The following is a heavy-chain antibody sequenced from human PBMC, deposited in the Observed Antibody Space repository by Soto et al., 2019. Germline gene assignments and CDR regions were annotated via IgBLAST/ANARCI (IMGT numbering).Heavy chain of an antibody. CDR3: ARLPYGSGSYYPNYYYYGMDV. CDR2: ISPGASDT. J-gene: IGHJ6*02. Sequence: GESLKISCKGSGYSFTSYWIGWVRQMPGKGLEWMGIISPGASDTRYSPSFQGQVTISADKSISTAYLQWSSLKASDTAMYYCARLPYGSGSYYPNYYYYGMDVWGQGTTVTVSS. D-gene: IGHD3-10*01. CDR1: GYSFTSYW. V-gene: IGHV5-51*01.